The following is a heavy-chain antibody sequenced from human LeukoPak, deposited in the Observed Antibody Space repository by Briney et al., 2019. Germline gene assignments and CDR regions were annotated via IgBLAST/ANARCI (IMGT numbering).Heavy chain of an antibody. D-gene: IGHD5-18*01. J-gene: IGHJ6*03. V-gene: IGHV4-59*01. CDR1: GGSISSYY. CDR3: ARGDTAMGFYYYYYMDV. CDR2: IYYSGST. Sequence: PSQTLSLTCTVSGGSISSYYWSWIRQPPGKGLEWIGYIYYSGSTNYNPSLKSRVTISVDTSKNQFSLKLSSVTAADTAVYYCARGDTAMGFYYYYYMDVWGKGTTVTISS.